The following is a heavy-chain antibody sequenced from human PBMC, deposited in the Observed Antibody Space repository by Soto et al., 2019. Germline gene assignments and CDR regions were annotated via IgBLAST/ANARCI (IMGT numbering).Heavy chain of an antibody. J-gene: IGHJ4*02. D-gene: IGHD2-21*01. V-gene: IGHV2-5*02. CDR1: GFSFSDGAVG. CDR2: YYWDEDE. CDR3: ASGRRRESCWGGDCYYVDV. Sequence: QITLKESGPTLVKPTQPLKLTCTFSGFSFSDGAVGVGWFRQSPGKAPEWLAIYYWDEDEWHSPSLRTRLSISYEAARSQVVLSMVDMDPQDTATYFCASGRRRESCWGGDCYYVDVWGQGLQVAAS.